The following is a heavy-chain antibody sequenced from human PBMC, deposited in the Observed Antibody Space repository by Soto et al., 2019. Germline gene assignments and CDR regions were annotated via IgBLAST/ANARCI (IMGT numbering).Heavy chain of an antibody. CDR1: GFTFSSYA. J-gene: IGHJ4*02. CDR2: VSIGGST. CDR3: AKRRGAGGHFDY. D-gene: IGHD2-15*01. V-gene: IGHV3-23*01. Sequence: GGSLRLSCVASGFTFSSYAMGWVRQGPGKGLEWVAVVSIGGSTHYADSVRGRFTISRDNSKNTLSLQMNSLTAEDTAVYFCAKRRGAGGHFDYWGQGALVIVSS.